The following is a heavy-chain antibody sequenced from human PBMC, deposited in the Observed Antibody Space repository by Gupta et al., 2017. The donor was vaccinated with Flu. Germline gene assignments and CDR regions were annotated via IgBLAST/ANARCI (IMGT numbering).Heavy chain of an antibody. CDR1: GGTFSSYA. CDR2: IIPIFGTA. Sequence: QVQLVQSGAEVKKPGSSVKVSCKASGGTFSSYAISWVRQAPGQGLEWMGGIIPIFGTANYAQKFQGRVTITADESTSTAYMELSSLRSEDTAVYYCARVGGRIAAAGMDAFDIWGQGTMVTVSS. V-gene: IGHV1-69*01. J-gene: IGHJ3*02. CDR3: ARVGGRIAAAGMDAFDI. D-gene: IGHD6-13*01.